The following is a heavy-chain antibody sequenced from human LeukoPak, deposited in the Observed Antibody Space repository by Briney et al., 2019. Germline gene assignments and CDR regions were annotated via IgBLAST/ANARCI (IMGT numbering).Heavy chain of an antibody. D-gene: IGHD3-22*01. V-gene: IGHV1-69*05. CDR2: IILIFGTA. CDR1: GGTFSSYA. Sequence: SSVKVSCKASGGTFSSYAISWVRQAPGQGLEWMGRIILIFGTANYAQKFQGRVTITTDESTSTAYMELSSLRSEDTAVYYCARTSLVPPDYYDSSGSGSEHWGQGTLVTVSS. J-gene: IGHJ4*02. CDR3: ARTSLVPPDYYDSSGSGSEH.